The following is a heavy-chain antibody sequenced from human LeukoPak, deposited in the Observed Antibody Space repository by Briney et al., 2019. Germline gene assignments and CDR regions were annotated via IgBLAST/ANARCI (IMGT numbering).Heavy chain of an antibody. CDR1: GYTFTSYY. V-gene: IGHV1-46*01. Sequence: WASVKVSCKASGYTFTSYYVHWVRQAPGEGLEWMGIINPSGGSTSYAQKFQGTVTMTRDMSTSTVYMELSSLRSEDTAVYHCARVAAEVVGLPGVIGFGWLRRDYYYMDVWGKGTTVTVSS. CDR3: ARVAAEVVGLPGVIGFGWLRRDYYYMDV. D-gene: IGHD2-2*02. J-gene: IGHJ6*03. CDR2: INPSGGST.